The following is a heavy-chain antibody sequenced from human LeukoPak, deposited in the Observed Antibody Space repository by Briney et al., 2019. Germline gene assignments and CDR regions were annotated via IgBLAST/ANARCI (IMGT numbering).Heavy chain of an antibody. Sequence: SETLSLTCTVSGGSISSYYWSWIRQPPGKGLEWIGYIHYSGSTHYNPSLKSRVTISVDTSKNQVSLKLRSVTAADTAVYYCARHLLPSSPRYDPWGQRTLVTVSS. CDR2: IHYSGST. CDR3: ARHLLPSSPRYDP. V-gene: IGHV4-59*01. CDR1: GGSISSYY. J-gene: IGHJ5*02. D-gene: IGHD6-13*01.